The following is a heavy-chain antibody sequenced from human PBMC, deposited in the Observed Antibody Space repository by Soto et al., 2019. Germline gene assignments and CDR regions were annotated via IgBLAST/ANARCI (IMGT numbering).Heavy chain of an antibody. CDR3: ARLRIYCSGGSCYYYFDY. J-gene: IGHJ4*02. Sequence: QLHLQESGPGLVKPSETLSLTCTVSSGSISGTSYYWGWIRQPPGKGLEWIGNIYYNGNTFYNPSLKSRVTISVDTSKNPFSVKLRSVAAADTAVYYCARLRIYCSGGSCYYYFDYWGQGTLVTVSS. D-gene: IGHD2-15*01. V-gene: IGHV4-39*01. CDR2: IYYNGNT. CDR1: SGSISGTSYY.